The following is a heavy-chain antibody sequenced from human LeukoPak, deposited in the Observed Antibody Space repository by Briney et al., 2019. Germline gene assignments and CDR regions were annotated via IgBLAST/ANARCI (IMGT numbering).Heavy chain of an antibody. J-gene: IGHJ4*02. V-gene: IGHV4-30-4*08. Sequence: SSQTLSLTCTVSGESISSGDYDWTWIRQPRGKGPEWIGHIDDTGRTFYNPSLKSRVTISVDTSKNQFSLELTSVTAADTAVYYCAREDMVATILDYWGQGILVTVAS. CDR1: GESISSGDYD. CDR3: AREDMVATILDY. CDR2: IDDTGRT. D-gene: IGHD5-12*01.